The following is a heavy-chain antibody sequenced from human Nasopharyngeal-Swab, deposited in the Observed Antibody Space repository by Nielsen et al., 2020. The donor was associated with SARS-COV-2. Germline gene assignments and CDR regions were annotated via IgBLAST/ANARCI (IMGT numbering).Heavy chain of an antibody. Sequence: GESLKISCVASGFTFSSCAMTWVRQAPGKGLQWLSTISGSGHRTYYADSVKGRFTISRDNSQNTLYLQMNGLRAEDTAVYYCAKDFRHNYDYWSGYFTNWGQGTLVTVSS. CDR1: GFTFSSCA. CDR3: AKDFRHNYDYWSGYFTN. J-gene: IGHJ4*02. V-gene: IGHV3-23*01. D-gene: IGHD3-3*01. CDR2: ISGSGHRT.